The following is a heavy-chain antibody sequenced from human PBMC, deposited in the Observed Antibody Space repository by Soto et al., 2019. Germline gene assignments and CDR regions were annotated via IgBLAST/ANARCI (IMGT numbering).Heavy chain of an antibody. D-gene: IGHD1-26*01. CDR2: ISYDGSNK. J-gene: IGHJ6*02. Sequence: QGQLVESGGCVVQPGRSLRLSCAASGFTFSSYAMHWVRQAPGKGLEWVAVISYDGSNKYYADSVKGRFTISRDNSKNTLYLQMNSLRAEDTAVYYCARTPRGQWELPYYYYGMDVWGQGTTVTVSS. V-gene: IGHV3-30-3*01. CDR1: GFTFSSYA. CDR3: ARTPRGQWELPYYYYGMDV.